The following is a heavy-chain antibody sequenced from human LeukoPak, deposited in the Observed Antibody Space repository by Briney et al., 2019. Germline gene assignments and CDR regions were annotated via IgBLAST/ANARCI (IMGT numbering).Heavy chain of an antibody. D-gene: IGHD2-15*01. CDR3: ARDRPRARYFDY. V-gene: IGHV1-69*10. CDR2: IIPILNVP. J-gene: IGHJ4*02. CDR1: GGTFSDYS. Sequence: VKVSCKASGGTFSDYSISWVRQAPGQGLEWMGRIIPILNVPNYAQKFEGRVTITADKSTSTAYMELSSLKSEDTAVYFCARDRPRARYFDYWGQGTLVTVSS.